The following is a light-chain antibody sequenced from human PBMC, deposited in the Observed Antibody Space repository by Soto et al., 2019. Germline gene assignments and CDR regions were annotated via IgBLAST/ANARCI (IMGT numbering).Light chain of an antibody. CDR2: GAS. V-gene: IGKV3-15*01. CDR3: QQYNNWPPWT. Sequence: EIVMTQSPATLSVSPGERATLSCRASQSVRSNLAWYQQKPGQAPRLLIYGASTRATGIPSRFSGSGSGTEFTLPISSLQSEDFSFYYCQQYNNWPPWTFGQGTKVEIK. J-gene: IGKJ1*01. CDR1: QSVRSN.